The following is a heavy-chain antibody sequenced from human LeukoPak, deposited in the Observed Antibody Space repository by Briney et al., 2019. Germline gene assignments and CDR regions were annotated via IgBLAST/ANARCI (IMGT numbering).Heavy chain of an antibody. CDR2: MNPNSGNT. CDR1: GYTFTSYD. CDR3: ARDTRIAAAEYSFDY. V-gene: IGHV1-8*03. Sequence: ASVKVSCKASGYTFTSYDINWVRQATGQGLEWMGWMNPNSGNTGYAQKFQGRVTITRNTSISTAYMELSGLRSEDTAVYYCARDTRIAAAEYSFDYWGQGTLVTVSS. D-gene: IGHD6-13*01. J-gene: IGHJ4*02.